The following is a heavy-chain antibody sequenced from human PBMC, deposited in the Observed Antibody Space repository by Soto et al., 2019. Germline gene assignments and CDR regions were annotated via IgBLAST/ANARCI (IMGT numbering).Heavy chain of an antibody. CDR1: EFTFSLYG. CDR2: IWDDGRRK. Sequence: RRSLRLSCAASEFTFSLYGMHCVRQAPGKGLEWVAAIWDDGRRKDYADSVKDRLFISRDNSKNTLYLQLDSLRPEDTAVYFWATGQVAPNFHYLGQGTLGTVSS. CDR3: ATGQVAPNFHY. J-gene: IGHJ4*02. D-gene: IGHD5-12*01. V-gene: IGHV3-33*01.